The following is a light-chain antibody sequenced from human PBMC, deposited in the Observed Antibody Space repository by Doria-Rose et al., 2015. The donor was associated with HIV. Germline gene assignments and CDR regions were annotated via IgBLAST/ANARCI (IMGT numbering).Light chain of an antibody. CDR3: HQYGTSWT. CDR1: QSFSSTY. CDR2: DGS. J-gene: IGKJ1*01. V-gene: IGKV3-20*01. Sequence: EIVLTQSPGTLSLSPGARATLSCRASQSFSSTYLAWYQQKPGQAPSLLIYDGSTRATGIPDRFSASGSVTDFTLTINRLEPEDFALYYCHQYGTSWTFGQGTKVEI.